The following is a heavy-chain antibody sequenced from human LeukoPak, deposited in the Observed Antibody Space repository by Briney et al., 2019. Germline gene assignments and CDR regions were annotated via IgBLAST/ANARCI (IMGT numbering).Heavy chain of an antibody. CDR3: ARRSVDIVATIVGY. J-gene: IGHJ4*02. CDR1: GGSISSSSYY. D-gene: IGHD5-12*01. Sequence: SETLSLTCTVSGGSISSSSYYWGWIRQPPGKGLEWIGSIYYSGSTYYNPSLKSRVTISVDTSKNQFSLKLSSVTAADTAVYYCARRSVDIVATIVGYWGQGTLVTVSS. CDR2: IYYSGST. V-gene: IGHV4-39*01.